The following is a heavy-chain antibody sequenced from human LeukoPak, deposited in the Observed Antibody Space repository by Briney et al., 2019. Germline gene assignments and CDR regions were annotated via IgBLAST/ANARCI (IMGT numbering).Heavy chain of an antibody. CDR2: VSGSGGNT. CDR3: ARAHGYSSSWYWAFDY. Sequence: PGGSLRLSCAASGFTFSTYAMSWVRQAPGKGLEWVSSVSGSGGNTHYADSVKGRFTISRDNAKNSLYLQMNSLRAEDTAVYYCARAHGYSSSWYWAFDYWGQGTLVTVSS. D-gene: IGHD6-13*01. V-gene: IGHV3-23*01. CDR1: GFTFSTYA. J-gene: IGHJ4*02.